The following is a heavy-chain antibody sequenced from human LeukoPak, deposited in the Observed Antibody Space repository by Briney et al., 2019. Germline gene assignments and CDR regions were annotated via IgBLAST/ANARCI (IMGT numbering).Heavy chain of an antibody. CDR3: AKDQEVGDYLNWFDP. D-gene: IGHD4-17*01. Sequence: GGSLRLSRAASGFTFSSYAMSWVRQAPGKGLEWVSAISGSGGSTYYADSVKGRFTISRDNSKNTLYLQMNSLRAEDTAVYYCAKDQEVGDYLNWFDPWGQGTLVTVSS. CDR2: ISGSGGST. V-gene: IGHV3-23*01. CDR1: GFTFSSYA. J-gene: IGHJ5*02.